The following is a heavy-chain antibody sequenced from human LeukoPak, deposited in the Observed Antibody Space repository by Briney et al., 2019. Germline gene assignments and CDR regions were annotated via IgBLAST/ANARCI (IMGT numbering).Heavy chain of an antibody. CDR2: IYYSGST. J-gene: IGHJ6*03. D-gene: IGHD3-3*01. CDR3: ARGGSYYDFWSGYYDYYYYMDV. Sequence: SETLSLTCSISGGSISSYYWSWIRQPPGKGLEWIGYIYYSGSTNYNPSLKSRVTISVDTSKNQFSLRLTSVTSADTAVYYCARGGSYYDFWSGYYDYYYYMDVWGKGTTVTVSS. CDR1: GGSISSYY. V-gene: IGHV4-59*01.